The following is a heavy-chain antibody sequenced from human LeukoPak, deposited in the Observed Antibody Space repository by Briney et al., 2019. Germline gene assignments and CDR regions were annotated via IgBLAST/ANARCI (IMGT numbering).Heavy chain of an antibody. CDR1: GGSISSHF. J-gene: IGHJ6*03. D-gene: IGHD6-19*01. V-gene: IGHV4-59*11. Sequence: SETLSLTCTVSGGSISSHFWTWMRQPPGKGLEYIGCIYYSGNTNYNPSLKSRVTISVDSSKNQFSLKVNSVTAADTAVYYCAKLAVAGDYDHCSSYMDVWGKGTTVTVSS. CDR2: IYYSGNT. CDR3: AKLAVAGDYDHCSSYMDV.